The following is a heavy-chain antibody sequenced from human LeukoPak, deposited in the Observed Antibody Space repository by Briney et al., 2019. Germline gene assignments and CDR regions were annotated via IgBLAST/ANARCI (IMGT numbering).Heavy chain of an antibody. CDR2: IYHSGSV. V-gene: IGHV4-38-2*02. J-gene: IGHJ4*02. CDR1: NYSISSGYY. Sequence: RSSETLSLTCTVSNYSISSGYYWGWIRQSPGKGLEWIGNIYHSGSVYSNPSLKSRVTMSVATSKNQFFLKLDSLTAADTAVYYCARGGKFGELLWAYWGQGILVSVSS. CDR3: ARGGKFGELLWAY. D-gene: IGHD3-10*01.